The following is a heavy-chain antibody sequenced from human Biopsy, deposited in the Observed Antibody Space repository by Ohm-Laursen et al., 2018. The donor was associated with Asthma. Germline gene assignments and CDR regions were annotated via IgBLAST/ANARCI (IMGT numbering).Heavy chain of an antibody. D-gene: IGHD3-22*01. CDR3: ARGDSSNWSHYYFDY. Sequence: SLRLSCSASGFAVSRDHMFWVRQAPGKGLEWVSVIYSGGTSHTAASVRGRFTISRDYSNNTLYLQMHSLRAEDTAVYYCARGDSSNWSHYYFDYWGQGTLVTVSS. CDR2: IYSGGTS. CDR1: GFAVSRDH. V-gene: IGHV3-53*01. J-gene: IGHJ4*02.